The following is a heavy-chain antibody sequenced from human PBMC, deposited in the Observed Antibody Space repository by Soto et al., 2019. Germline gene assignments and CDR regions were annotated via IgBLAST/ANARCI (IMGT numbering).Heavy chain of an antibody. CDR3: ARGIVRGGFDI. Sequence: QVQLQEAGPGLVRPSQTLSLTCTVAGGSMSENDYYWSWLRQSPGQGLQWIGYIYDTWTTSYSPSLKSRVTMSADTSRNQFSLKLTSVTAADTALYFCARGIVRGGFDIWGQGTLVT. CDR1: GGSMSENDYY. V-gene: IGHV4-30-4*01. D-gene: IGHD3-10*02. CDR2: IYDTWTT. J-gene: IGHJ3*02.